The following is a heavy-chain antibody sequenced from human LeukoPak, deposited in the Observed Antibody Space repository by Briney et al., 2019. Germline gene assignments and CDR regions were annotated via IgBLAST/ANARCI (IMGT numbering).Heavy chain of an antibody. CDR2: IYYSGST. Sequence: SETLSLTCTVSGGSNYWSWLRQPPGKGLEWIAYIYYSGSTNYNPSLKSRVTISVDTSKNQFSLKLSSVTAADTAVYYCARRIVGFDPWGQGTLVTVSS. CDR1: GGSNY. V-gene: IGHV4-59*08. CDR3: ARRIVGFDP. J-gene: IGHJ5*02. D-gene: IGHD2-21*01.